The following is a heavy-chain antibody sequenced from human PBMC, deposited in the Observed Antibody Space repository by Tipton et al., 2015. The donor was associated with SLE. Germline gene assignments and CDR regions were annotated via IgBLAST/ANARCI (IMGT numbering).Heavy chain of an antibody. CDR3: AREAPYCSSTSCYAFDI. CDR2: ISGSGGST. CDR1: GFTFSSYA. D-gene: IGHD2-2*01. V-gene: IGHV3-23*01. Sequence: SLRLSCAASGFTFSSYAMSWVRQAPGKGLEWVSAISGSGGSTYYADSVKGRFTISRDNAKNSLYLQMNSLRAEDTALYYCAREAPYCSSTSCYAFDIWGQGTMVTVSS. J-gene: IGHJ3*02.